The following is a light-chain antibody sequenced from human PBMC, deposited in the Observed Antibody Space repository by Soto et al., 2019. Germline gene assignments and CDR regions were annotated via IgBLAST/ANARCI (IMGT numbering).Light chain of an antibody. V-gene: IGKV3-20*01. CDR1: QSVSSSY. Sequence: EIVLTQSPGTLSLSPGERATLSCRASQSVSSSYLVWYQQRPGQPSRLLIYGTSNSAAGIPDRFTGTGSGTDFTLTIYRLEPEDSAVYYCQQYGSSALTFGGGTKV. CDR3: QQYGSSALT. CDR2: GTS. J-gene: IGKJ4*01.